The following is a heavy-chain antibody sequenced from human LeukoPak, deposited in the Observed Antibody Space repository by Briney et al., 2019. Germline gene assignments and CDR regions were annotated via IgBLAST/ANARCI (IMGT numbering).Heavy chain of an antibody. D-gene: IGHD6-6*01. CDR1: GFTFSSYS. Sequence: GGSLRLSCAASGFTFSSYSMNWVRQAPGKGLEWVSSISSSSSYIYYADSVKGRFTISRDNAKNSLYLQMNSLRAEDTAVYYCARGGAARWFDPWGQGTLVTASS. CDR2: ISSSSSYI. J-gene: IGHJ5*02. V-gene: IGHV3-21*01. CDR3: ARGGAARWFDP.